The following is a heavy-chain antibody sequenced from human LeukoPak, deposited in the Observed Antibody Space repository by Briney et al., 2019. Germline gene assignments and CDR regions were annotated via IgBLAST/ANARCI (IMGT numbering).Heavy chain of an antibody. CDR3: ARGSGWLTDH. V-gene: IGHV4-61*01. CDR2: IDYNGRT. D-gene: IGHD6-19*01. J-gene: IGHJ4*02. CDR1: GGSVSSGTYF. Sequence: PSETLSLTCTVSGGSVSSGTYFLNWIRQAPGKGLEWIGYIDYNGRTNYNPSLKSRVTISVGTSKNQLPLKVSSVTATDTAVYYCARGSGWLTDHWGQGTLVTVSS.